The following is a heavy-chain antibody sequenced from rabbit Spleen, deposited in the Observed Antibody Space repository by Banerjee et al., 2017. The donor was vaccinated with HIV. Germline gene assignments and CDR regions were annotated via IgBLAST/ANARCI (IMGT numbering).Heavy chain of an antibody. CDR2: IEAGNRGTT. D-gene: IGHD6-1*01. CDR1: GFSFSSSYW. Sequence: QSLEESGGGLVQPGGSLTLTCTASGFSFSSSYWICWVRQAPGKGLEWIGCIEAGNRGTTYYASWAKGRFTITKTSSTTVTLQMTSLTAADTATYFCARNDNSYDAYNLWGPGTLVTVS. V-gene: IGHV1S40*01. J-gene: IGHJ4*01. CDR3: ARNDNSYDAYNL.